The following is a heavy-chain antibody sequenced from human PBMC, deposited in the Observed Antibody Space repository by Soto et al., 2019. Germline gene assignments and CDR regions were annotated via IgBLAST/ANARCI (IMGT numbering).Heavy chain of an antibody. V-gene: IGHV1-18*01. Sequence: ASVKVSCKAFGFSLTTYGINWVRQAPGQGLEWMGWISAYNANTHYTPRLQGRVTMTTDTSSSTAYMELRSLRSVDTAVYYCARELRTVVAENNWFDPWGQGTLVTVSS. CDR2: ISAYNANT. J-gene: IGHJ5*02. CDR1: GFSLTTYG. CDR3: ARELRTVVAENNWFDP. D-gene: IGHD2-15*01.